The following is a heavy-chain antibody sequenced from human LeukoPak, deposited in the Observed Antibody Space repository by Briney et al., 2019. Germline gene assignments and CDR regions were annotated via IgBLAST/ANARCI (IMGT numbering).Heavy chain of an antibody. D-gene: IGHD6-13*01. Sequence: SETLSLTCTVSGGSISSYYWSWIRQPPGKGLEWIGYIYYSGSTNYNPSLKSRVTISVDTSKNQFSLKLSSVTAADTAVYYCARTPIAAAEGRSFDYWGQGTLVTVSS. J-gene: IGHJ4*02. CDR1: GGSISSYY. V-gene: IGHV4-59*01. CDR3: ARTPIAAAEGRSFDY. CDR2: IYYSGST.